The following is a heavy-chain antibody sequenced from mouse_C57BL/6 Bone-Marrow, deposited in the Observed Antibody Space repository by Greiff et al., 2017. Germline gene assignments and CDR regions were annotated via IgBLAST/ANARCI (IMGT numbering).Heavy chain of an antibody. Sequence: VQLQQSGAELVRPGASVKLSCTASGFNITDDYMHWVQQRPEQGLEWIGWIDPENGATEYASKFPGNATISADTYSNTAYLQLSSLTSEDTAVDYCTTGGNYEGRAMDYWGQGTSVTVSS. CDR1: GFNITDDY. CDR3: TTGGNYEGRAMDY. V-gene: IGHV14-4*01. J-gene: IGHJ4*01. D-gene: IGHD2-1*01. CDR2: IDPENGAT.